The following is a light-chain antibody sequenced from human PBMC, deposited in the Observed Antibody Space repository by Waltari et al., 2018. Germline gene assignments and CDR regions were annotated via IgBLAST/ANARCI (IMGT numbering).Light chain of an antibody. Sequence: EIVLPQSPATLSLSPGDRATLPCRASQAVSSQLAWYQQKYGQAPRLLISDVSTRATGIPARFSGSGSGTDFTLTISSLEPEDFAVYYCQQRDSWPLTFGGGTKVEI. CDR2: DVS. CDR3: QQRDSWPLT. CDR1: QAVSSQ. J-gene: IGKJ4*01. V-gene: IGKV3-11*01.